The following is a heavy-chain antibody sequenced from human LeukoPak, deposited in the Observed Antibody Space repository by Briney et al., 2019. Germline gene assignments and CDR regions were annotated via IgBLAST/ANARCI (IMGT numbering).Heavy chain of an antibody. V-gene: IGHV4-39*01. Sequence: SETLFLTCTVSRGSISINSYYWGWIRQPPGKGLEYIGNVYYSGSTYYNPSLKSRVTISADTSKNQFSLKLTSVTAADTAVYYCVSAKPANYWGQGILVTVSS. CDR2: VYYSGST. CDR3: VSAKPANY. J-gene: IGHJ4*02. CDR1: RGSISINSYY.